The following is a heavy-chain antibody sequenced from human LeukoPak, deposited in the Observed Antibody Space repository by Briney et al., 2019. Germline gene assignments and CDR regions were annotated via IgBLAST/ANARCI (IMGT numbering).Heavy chain of an antibody. CDR1: GYSFTSYW. D-gene: IGHD6-13*01. CDR2: IYPGDSDT. Sequence: GESLKISCKGSGYSFTSYWIGWVRQMPEKGLEWMGIIYPGDSDTRYSPSFQGQVTISADKSISTAYLQWSSLKASDTAMYYCARVIAAGGTVYYGMDVWGQGTTVTVSS. V-gene: IGHV5-51*01. CDR3: ARVIAAGGTVYYGMDV. J-gene: IGHJ6*02.